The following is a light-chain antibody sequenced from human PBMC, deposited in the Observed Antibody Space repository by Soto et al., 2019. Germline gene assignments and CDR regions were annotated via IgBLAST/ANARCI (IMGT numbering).Light chain of an antibody. CDR1: QTIANN. Sequence: TVMTQSPATLSVSLGERATLSCRASQTIANNLAWYQQRPGQAPRLLIYGASTRATGIPARFSGSGSGTEFTLTISSLQSEDFAIYYCQQYNNWPPYTFGQGTKLEIK. J-gene: IGKJ2*01. V-gene: IGKV3-15*01. CDR2: GAS. CDR3: QQYNNWPPYT.